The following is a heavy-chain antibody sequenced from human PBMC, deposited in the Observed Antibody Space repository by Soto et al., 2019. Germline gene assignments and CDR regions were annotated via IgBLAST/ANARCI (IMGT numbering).Heavy chain of an antibody. J-gene: IGHJ5*02. Sequence: QVQLVQSGAEVKKPGASVKVSCKASGYTFTSYYMHWVRQAPGQGLEWMGIINPSGGSTSYAQKFQGRLTMTRDTSTSTVYMELSSLRSEDTAVYYCARSVVVAATPNSGWFDPWGQGTLVTVSS. CDR3: ARSVVVAATPNSGWFDP. V-gene: IGHV1-46*01. CDR2: INPSGGST. CDR1: GYTFTSYY. D-gene: IGHD2-15*01.